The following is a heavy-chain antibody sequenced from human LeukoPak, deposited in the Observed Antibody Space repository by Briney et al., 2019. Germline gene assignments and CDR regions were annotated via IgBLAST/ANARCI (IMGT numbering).Heavy chain of an antibody. CDR1: GYTFTSYG. CDR2: ISAYNGNT. D-gene: IGHD3-22*01. Sequence: ASVKVSCKASGYTFTSYGISWVRQAPGQGLEWMGWISAYNGNTNYAQKLQGRVTMTTDTSTSTAYMELRSLRSDDTAVYYCARLTTYYYDNSGHYGFGYFDYWGQGTLVTVSS. J-gene: IGHJ4*02. CDR3: ARLTTYYYDNSGHYGFGYFDY. V-gene: IGHV1-18*01.